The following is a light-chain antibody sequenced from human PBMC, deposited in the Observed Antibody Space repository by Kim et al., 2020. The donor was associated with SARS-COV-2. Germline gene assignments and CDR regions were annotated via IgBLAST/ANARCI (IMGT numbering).Light chain of an antibody. CDR1: VLAKKY. V-gene: IGLV3-27*01. Sequence: SYELTQPSSVSVSPGQTARITCSGDVLAKKYARWFQQKPGQAPVLVIYKDSERPSGIPERFSGSSSGTTVTLTISGAQVEDEADYYCYSAADNNQFGGGTQLTVL. CDR2: KDS. J-gene: IGLJ2*01. CDR3: YSAADNNQ.